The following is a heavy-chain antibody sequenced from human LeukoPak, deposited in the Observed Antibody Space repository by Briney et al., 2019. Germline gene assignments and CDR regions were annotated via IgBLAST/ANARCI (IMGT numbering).Heavy chain of an antibody. CDR2: TYYRSKWSN. J-gene: IGHJ4*02. CDR3: ARDVGTTGWHTYDF. Sequence: SQTLSLTCAISGDSVSSNNGAWNWIRQSPSRGLEWLGRTYYRSKWSNDYAGSLMSRITISPDTSKNQFSLQVYSGTPEDTAVYYCARDVGTTGWHTYDFWGQGTLVTVSS. CDR1: GDSVSSNNGA. D-gene: IGHD3-9*01. V-gene: IGHV6-1*01.